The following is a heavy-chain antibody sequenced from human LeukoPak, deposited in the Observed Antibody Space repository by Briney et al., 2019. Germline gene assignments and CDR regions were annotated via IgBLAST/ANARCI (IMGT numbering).Heavy chain of an antibody. CDR3: AKDGFRGDCIGGSCYPFDP. V-gene: IGHV3-23*01. J-gene: IGHJ5*02. D-gene: IGHD2-15*01. Sequence: GGSLRLSCTASGFTFSSYAMSWVRQAPGKGLEWVSTISDSGGNTYYADSVKGRFTISRDNSKNTLYLQMNSLRAEDTALYYCAKDGFRGDCIGGSCYPFDPWGQGTLVTVSS. CDR2: ISDSGGNT. CDR1: GFTFSSYA.